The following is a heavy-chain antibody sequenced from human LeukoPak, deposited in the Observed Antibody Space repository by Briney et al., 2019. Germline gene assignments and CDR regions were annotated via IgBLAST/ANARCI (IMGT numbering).Heavy chain of an antibody. CDR3: ARITMGATSANFYYYFLDA. CDR2: IISHGGSS. J-gene: IGHJ6*03. D-gene: IGHD3-3*01. Sequence: GGSLRLSCAASGFTFSGYTLHWVRQAPGKGLEYVSAIISHGGSSHYADSVKGRFTVSRDNSKNTLYLQMDSLRAEDMAVYYCARITMGATSANFYYYFLDAWGKGTTVTVSS. V-gene: IGHV3-64*02. CDR1: GFTFSGYT.